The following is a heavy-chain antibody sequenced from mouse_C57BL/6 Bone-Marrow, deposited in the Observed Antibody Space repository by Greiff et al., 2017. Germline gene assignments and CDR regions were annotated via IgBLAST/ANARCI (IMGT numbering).Heavy chain of an antibody. V-gene: IGHV1-69*01. CDR3: AIEEMLSAWFAY. CDR1: GYTFTSYW. CDR2: IDPSDSYT. J-gene: IGHJ3*01. D-gene: IGHD3-2*02. Sequence: VKLQQPGAELVMPGASVKMSCKASGYTFTSYWMHWVKQRTGQGLEWIGAIDPSDSYTNYNQKFKGKSTLTVDKSSSPAYMQLSCLSSEYSAFYYCAIEEMLSAWFAYWGQGTLGTVSA.